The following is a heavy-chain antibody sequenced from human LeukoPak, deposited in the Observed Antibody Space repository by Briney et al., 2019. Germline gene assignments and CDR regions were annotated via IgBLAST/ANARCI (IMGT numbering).Heavy chain of an antibody. CDR1: GFIFSYYS. CDR2: INSDGTTT. Sequence: HPGGSLRLSCAASGFIFSYYSMNWVRQAPGKGLVWVSRINSDGTTTSYAASVKGRFTISRDNAKNTLYLQMNSLKAEDTAVYYCARGIVGPTGDYWGQGTLVTVSS. J-gene: IGHJ4*02. D-gene: IGHD1-26*01. V-gene: IGHV3-74*01. CDR3: ARGIVGPTGDY.